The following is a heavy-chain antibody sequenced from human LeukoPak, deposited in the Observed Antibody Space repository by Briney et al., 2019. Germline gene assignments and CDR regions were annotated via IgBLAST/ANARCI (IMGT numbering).Heavy chain of an antibody. CDR2: ISSSSSYI. Sequence: GGSLRLSCAASGFTFSSYSMTWVRQAPGKGLEGVSSISSSSSYIYYADSVKGRFTISRDNAKNSLYLQMNSLRAEDTAVYYCARDNDLIVGAMDYWGQGTLVTVSS. D-gene: IGHD1-26*01. J-gene: IGHJ4*02. CDR1: GFTFSSYS. CDR3: ARDNDLIVGAMDY. V-gene: IGHV3-21*01.